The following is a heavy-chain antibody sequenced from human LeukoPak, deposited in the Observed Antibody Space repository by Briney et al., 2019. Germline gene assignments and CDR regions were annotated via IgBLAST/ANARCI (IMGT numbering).Heavy chain of an antibody. CDR1: GGTFSSYA. J-gene: IGHJ6*03. CDR3: AGEYSSSWYGSWYYYMDV. D-gene: IGHD6-13*01. V-gene: IGHV1-69*05. CDR2: IIPIFGTA. Sequence: VASVKVSXKASGGTFSSYAISWVRQAPGQGLEWMGGIIPIFGTANYAQKCQGRVTITTDESTSTAYMELSSLRSEDTAVYYCAGEYSSSWYGSWYYYMDVWGKGTTVTVSS.